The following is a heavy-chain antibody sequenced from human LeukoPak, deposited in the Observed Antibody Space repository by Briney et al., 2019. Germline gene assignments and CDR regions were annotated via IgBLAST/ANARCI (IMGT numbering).Heavy chain of an antibody. Sequence: PGGSLRLSCAASGFTFSSYGMHWVRQAPGKGLEWVSLISWDGGSTYYADSVKGRFTISRDNSKNSLYLQMNSLRAEDTALYYCAKDIGRFTILHVMDVWGKGTTVTVSS. D-gene: IGHD3-3*01. V-gene: IGHV3-43D*03. CDR3: AKDIGRFTILHVMDV. CDR1: GFTFSSYG. J-gene: IGHJ6*03. CDR2: ISWDGGST.